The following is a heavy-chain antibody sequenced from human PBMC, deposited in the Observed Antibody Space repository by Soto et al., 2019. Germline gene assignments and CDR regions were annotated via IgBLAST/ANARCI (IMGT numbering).Heavy chain of an antibody. Sequence: VASVKVSCKVSGYTLTELSMHWVRQAPGKGLEWMGGFDPEDGETIYAQKFQGRVTMTEDTSTDTAYMELSSLRSEDTAVYYCATDRPAFNCSSTSCYAFDIWGQGTMVTVSS. CDR3: ATDRPAFNCSSTSCYAFDI. V-gene: IGHV1-24*01. CDR2: FDPEDGET. J-gene: IGHJ3*02. CDR1: GYTLTELS. D-gene: IGHD2-2*01.